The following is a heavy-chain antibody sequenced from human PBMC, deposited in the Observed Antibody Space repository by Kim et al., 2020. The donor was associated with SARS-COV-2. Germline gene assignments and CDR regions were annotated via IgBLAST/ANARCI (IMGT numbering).Heavy chain of an antibody. V-gene: IGHV3-48*02. CDR3: ARGEHQQTVAGEVDS. CDR1: GFTLSSYS. Sequence: GGSLRLSCAASGFTLSSYSMNWVRQAPGKGLEWVSYISSGSSTIYYADSVKGRFTISRDNAKNSLYLQMNSLRDEDTAVYYCARGEHQQTVAGEVDSWGQGTLFSVSS. D-gene: IGHD6-19*01. J-gene: IGHJ4*02. CDR2: ISSGSSTI.